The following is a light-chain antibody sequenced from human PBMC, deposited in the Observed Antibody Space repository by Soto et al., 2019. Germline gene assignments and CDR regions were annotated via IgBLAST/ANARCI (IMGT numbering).Light chain of an antibody. V-gene: IGKV3-11*01. J-gene: IGKJ3*01. CDR2: ETS. CDR1: QSVSSF. Sequence: EIVLTQSPATLSLSPGERATLSCRASQSVSSFLGWYQQKPGQSPRLLIYETSKRATGIPARFSGSGSGPDFTLTISSLEPEDFAVYFCQQRNNGVTFGPGTKVDIK. CDR3: QQRNNGVT.